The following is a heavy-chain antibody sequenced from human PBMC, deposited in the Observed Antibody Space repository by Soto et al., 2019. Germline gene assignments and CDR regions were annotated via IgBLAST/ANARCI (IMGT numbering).Heavy chain of an antibody. CDR3: ARVKGYSSSSVGWFDP. CDR2: IIPIFGTA. Sequence: QVQLVQSGAEVKKPGSSVKVSCKASGGTFSSYAISWVRQAPGQGLEWMGGIIPIFGTANYAQKFQGRVTITADESTSTADMELSSLRSEDTAVYYCARVKGYSSSSVGWFDPWGQGTLVTVSS. V-gene: IGHV1-69*01. J-gene: IGHJ5*02. D-gene: IGHD6-6*01. CDR1: GGTFSSYA.